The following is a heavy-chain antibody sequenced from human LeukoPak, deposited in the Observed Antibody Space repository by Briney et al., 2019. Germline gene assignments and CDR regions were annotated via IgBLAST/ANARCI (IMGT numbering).Heavy chain of an antibody. Sequence: GGSLRLSCVASGFTFSSYWMHWVRQAPGKGLVWVSRINTDGGSTTYADSVKGRFTISRDNAENTLYLQMNSLRAEDTAVYYCSRGLKSSSSPNWFDTWGQGTLVTVSS. CDR3: SRGLKSSSSPNWFDT. CDR1: GFTFSSYW. D-gene: IGHD6-13*01. CDR2: INTDGGST. V-gene: IGHV3-74*01. J-gene: IGHJ5*02.